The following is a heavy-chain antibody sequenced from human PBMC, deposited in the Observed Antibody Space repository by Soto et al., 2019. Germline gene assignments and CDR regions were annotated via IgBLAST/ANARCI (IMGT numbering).Heavy chain of an antibody. Sequence: QVQLQESGPGLVKPSQTLSLTCTVSGDSISSRTYYWNWIRQLPGKGLECIGYIFYTGSTYYNPSLKDRLTISIDTSKTQFSLSLRSVTAADTAVYYCAREGRHSGGMRDNWFDPWGQGTLVTVSS. CDR3: AREGRHSGGMRDNWFDP. V-gene: IGHV4-31*03. CDR2: IFYTGST. CDR1: GDSISSRTYY. J-gene: IGHJ5*02. D-gene: IGHD3-10*01.